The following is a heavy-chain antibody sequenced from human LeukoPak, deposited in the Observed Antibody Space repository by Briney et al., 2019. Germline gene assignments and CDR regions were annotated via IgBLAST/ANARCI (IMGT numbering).Heavy chain of an antibody. CDR3: ARGTVTMGY. CDR2: IYHSGST. Sequence: PSETLSLTCAVSGGSISSGGYSWSWIQQPPGKGLEWIGYIYHSGSTYYNPSLKSRVTISVDRSKNQFSLKLSSVTAADTAVYYCARGTVTMGYWGQGTLVTVSS. V-gene: IGHV4-30-2*01. D-gene: IGHD4-17*01. J-gene: IGHJ4*02. CDR1: GGSISSGGYS.